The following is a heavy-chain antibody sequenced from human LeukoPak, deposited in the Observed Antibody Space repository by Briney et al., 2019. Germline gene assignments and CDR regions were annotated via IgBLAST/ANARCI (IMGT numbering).Heavy chain of an antibody. CDR3: ARELLITRTWFDP. J-gene: IGHJ5*02. V-gene: IGHV7-4-1*02. D-gene: IGHD3-22*01. Sequence: ASVKVSCKASGYSFTTYAMNWVRQAPGQGLEWMGWINTNTGNPAYAQGFTGRFVFSLDTSVSTAYLQISSLKAEDTAVYYCARELLITRTWFDPWGQGTLVTVSS. CDR2: INTNTGNP. CDR1: GYSFTTYA.